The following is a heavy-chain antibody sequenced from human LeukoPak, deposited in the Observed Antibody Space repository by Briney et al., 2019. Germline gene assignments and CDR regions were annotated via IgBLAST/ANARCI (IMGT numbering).Heavy chain of an antibody. CDR3: ARQLGYCSDGSCYFDY. Sequence: PGGSLRLSCAASGFTFSNYAMNWVRQAPGRGLEWVSAISGSGGSTYYADSVKGQFTISRDNSKNTLHLQMNSLRAEDTAVYHCARQLGYCSDGSCYFDYWGQGTLVTVSS. CDR1: GFTFSNYA. V-gene: IGHV3-23*01. J-gene: IGHJ4*02. D-gene: IGHD2-15*01. CDR2: ISGSGGST.